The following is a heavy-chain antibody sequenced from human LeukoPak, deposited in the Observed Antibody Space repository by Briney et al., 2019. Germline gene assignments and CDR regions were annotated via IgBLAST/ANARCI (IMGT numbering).Heavy chain of an antibody. CDR2: ISHTGRTI. V-gene: IGHV3-11*04. Sequence: GGSLRLSCAASGFDGSHYYMAWIRQAPGKGLEWVSYISHTGRTISYADSLKGRFTISRDNAKNSLYLQMNSLRAEDTAVYYCARAHYYGIEIFFDYWGQGTLVTVSS. J-gene: IGHJ4*02. CDR1: GFDGSHYY. D-gene: IGHD3-10*01. CDR3: ARAHYYGIEIFFDY.